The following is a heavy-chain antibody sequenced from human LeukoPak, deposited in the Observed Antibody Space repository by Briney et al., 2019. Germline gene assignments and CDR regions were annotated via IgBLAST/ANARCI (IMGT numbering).Heavy chain of an antibody. CDR1: GFTFDDYA. CDR2: ISWNSGSI. D-gene: IGHD6-19*01. CDR3: AKDGGGWGAYYFDY. J-gene: IGHJ4*02. V-gene: IGHV3-9*01. Sequence: HSGRSLRLSCAASGFTFDDYAMHWVRQAPGKGLEWVSGISWNSGSIGYADSVKGRFTISRDNAKNSLYLQMNSLRAEDTALYYCAKDGGGWGAYYFDYWGQGTLVTVSS.